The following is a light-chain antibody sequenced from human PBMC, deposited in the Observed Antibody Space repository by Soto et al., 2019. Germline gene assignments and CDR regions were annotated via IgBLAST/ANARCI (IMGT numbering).Light chain of an antibody. CDR2: GAS. CDR3: QQCNNWPLT. Sequence: EIVMTQSPATLSVSPGDRATLSCRASQSVNTNLAWFQLKPGQAPRLLIYGASTRATGVPARFSGSASGTEFTLTISSLQSEDFAVYYCQQCNNWPLTFGGGTRVEIK. CDR1: QSVNTN. J-gene: IGKJ4*01. V-gene: IGKV3-15*01.